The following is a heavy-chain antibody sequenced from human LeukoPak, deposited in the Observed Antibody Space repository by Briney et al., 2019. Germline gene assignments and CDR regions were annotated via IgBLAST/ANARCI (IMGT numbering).Heavy chain of an antibody. D-gene: IGHD3-3*01. Sequence: SQTLSLTCTVSGGSFSSGDYYWSWIRQPPGQDLEWIGYIDYSGSTYYNPSLKSRVTIPVDTSKNQFSLKLSSVTAADTAVYYCARDQRRFLDYWGQGTLVTVSS. CDR2: IDYSGST. CDR3: ARDQRRFLDY. J-gene: IGHJ4*02. CDR1: GGSFSSGDYY. V-gene: IGHV4-30-4*08.